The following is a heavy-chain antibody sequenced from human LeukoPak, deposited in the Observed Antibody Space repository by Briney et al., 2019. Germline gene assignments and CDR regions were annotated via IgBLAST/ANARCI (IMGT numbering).Heavy chain of an antibody. CDR1: GFAFSSNY. V-gene: IGHV3-53*01. Sequence: GESLRLSCAASGFAFSSNYISWVRQAPGKGLEWVSIIYSDGSTFHADSVKGRFTMSRDNSKNTLDLQMNSLRAEDTAVYFCARDRHRYRGINGDGHAFDIWGQGTMVTVSS. CDR3: ARDRHRYRGINGDGHAFDI. D-gene: IGHD5-12*01. CDR2: IYSDGST. J-gene: IGHJ3*02.